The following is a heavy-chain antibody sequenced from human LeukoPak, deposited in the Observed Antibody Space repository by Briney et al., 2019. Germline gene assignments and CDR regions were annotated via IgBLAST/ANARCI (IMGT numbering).Heavy chain of an antibody. D-gene: IGHD6-13*01. V-gene: IGHV3-23*01. CDR2: INDIGVST. J-gene: IGHJ3*01. CDR1: GFTFSNDA. Sequence: GSLRLSCAAFGFTFSNDAMSWVRQAPGEGLEWVSAINDIGVSTYYADSVKGRFTVSRDNSKNTLYLQMNSLRAEDTAIYYCAKGLIAAAGGAFDVWGQGTMDTVSS. CDR3: AKGLIAAAGGAFDV.